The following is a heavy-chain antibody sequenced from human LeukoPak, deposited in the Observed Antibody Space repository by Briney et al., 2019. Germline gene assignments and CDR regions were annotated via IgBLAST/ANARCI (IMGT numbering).Heavy chain of an antibody. CDR2: IKSDGSTT. V-gene: IGHV3-74*01. CDR3: ARDSRGAFDI. Sequence: GGSLRLSCAASGFAFSNYWMHWVRQAPGKGLVWVSRIKSDGSTTTYADSVKGRFTISRDNAKNSLYLQMNSLRAEDTALYYCARDSRGAFDIWGQGTMVTVSS. J-gene: IGHJ3*02. CDR1: GFAFSNYW. D-gene: IGHD5-12*01.